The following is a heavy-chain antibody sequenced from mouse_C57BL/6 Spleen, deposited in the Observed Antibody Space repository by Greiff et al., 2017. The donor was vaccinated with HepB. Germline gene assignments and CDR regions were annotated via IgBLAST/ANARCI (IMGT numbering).Heavy chain of an antibody. D-gene: IGHD1-2*01. Sequence: EVQGVESGAGLVKPGGSLKLSCAASGFTFSSYAMSWVRQTPEKRLEWVAYISSGGDYIYYADTVKGRFTISRDNARNTLYLQMSSLKSEDTAMYYCTRALLRYWYFDVWGTGTTVTVSS. CDR2: ISSGGDYI. J-gene: IGHJ1*03. V-gene: IGHV5-9-1*02. CDR1: GFTFSSYA. CDR3: TRALLRYWYFDV.